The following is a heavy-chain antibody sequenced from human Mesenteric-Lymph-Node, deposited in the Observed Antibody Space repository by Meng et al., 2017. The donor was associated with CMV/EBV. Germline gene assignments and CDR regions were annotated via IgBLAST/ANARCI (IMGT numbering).Heavy chain of an antibody. D-gene: IGHD3-3*01. CDR2: ISASGNDI. V-gene: IGHV3-11*04. Sequence: SGFTFSDYYMSWIRQAPGKGLEWVSYISASGNDIYYGDSVQGRFIISRDNAKNSLYLQMKGLRAEDTAVYYCATSPYYDFWSAQVDSWGQGTLVTVSS. CDR1: GFTFSDYY. J-gene: IGHJ4*02. CDR3: ATSPYYDFWSAQVDS.